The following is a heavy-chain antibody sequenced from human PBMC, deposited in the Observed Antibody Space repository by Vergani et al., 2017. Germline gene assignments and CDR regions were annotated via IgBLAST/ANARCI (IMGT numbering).Heavy chain of an antibody. CDR1: GFPLSNYD. CDR3: AKHFRGWGIDY. CDR2: IQFDGSNQ. V-gene: IGHV3-30*02. J-gene: IGHJ4*02. Sequence: QVQLVESGGGVVQRGGSLRLSCATSGFPLSNYDMQWIRQGPGKGLEFVAFIQFDGSNQYYADSVKGRFTLSRDFSKITLYLQMNSLRTDDTATYYCAKHFRGWGIDYWGQGTQVIVSS. D-gene: IGHD3-16*01.